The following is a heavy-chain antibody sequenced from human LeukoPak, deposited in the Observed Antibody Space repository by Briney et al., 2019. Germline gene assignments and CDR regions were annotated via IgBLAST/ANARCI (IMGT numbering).Heavy chain of an antibody. CDR2: FDPEDGET. J-gene: IGHJ5*02. V-gene: IGHV1-24*01. Sequence: ASVKVSCKVSGYTLTELSMHWVRQAPGKGLEWMGGFDPEDGETIYAQKFQGRVTMTEDTSTDTAYMELSSLRSEDTAVYYCARVLRISRSYRFDPWGQGTLVTVSS. CDR1: GYTLTELS. D-gene: IGHD1-14*01. CDR3: ARVLRISRSYRFDP.